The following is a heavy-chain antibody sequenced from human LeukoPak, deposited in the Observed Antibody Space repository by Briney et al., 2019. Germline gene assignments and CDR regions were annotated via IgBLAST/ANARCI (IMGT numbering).Heavy chain of an antibody. V-gene: IGHV3-21*01. CDR1: GFTVSSNS. Sequence: GGSLRLSCTVSGFTVSSNSMSWVRQAPGKGLEWVSSISSSSSYIYYADSVKGRFTISRDNAKNSLYLQMNSLRAEDTAVYYCAREISGPLAAAGGYYYYYMDVWGKGTTVTISS. CDR3: AREISGPLAAAGGYYYYYMDV. D-gene: IGHD6-13*01. J-gene: IGHJ6*03. CDR2: ISSSSSYI.